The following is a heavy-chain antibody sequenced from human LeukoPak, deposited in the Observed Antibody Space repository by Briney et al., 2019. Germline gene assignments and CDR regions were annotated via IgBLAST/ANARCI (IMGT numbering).Heavy chain of an antibody. CDR1: GFTFSSYG. V-gene: IGHV3-30*02. CDR2: IRYDGSNK. Sequence: GGSLRLSCAASGFTFSSYGMHWVRQAPGKGLEWVAFIRYDGSNKYYADSVKGRFTISRDNSKNTLYLQMNSLRAEDTAVYYCAKDQPRRTAAGTKGSFDYWGQGTLVTVSS. J-gene: IGHJ4*02. CDR3: AKDQPRRTAAGTKGSFDY. D-gene: IGHD6-13*01.